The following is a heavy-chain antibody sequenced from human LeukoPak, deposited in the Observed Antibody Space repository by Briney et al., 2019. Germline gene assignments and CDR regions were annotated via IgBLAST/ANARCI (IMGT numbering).Heavy chain of an antibody. V-gene: IGHV3-48*02. CDR1: GFTFNIYS. CDR2: ISSSSSTI. Sequence: PGGSLRLSCAAPGFTFNIYSMNWVRQAPGKGLEWVAYISSSSSTIYYADSVKGRFTISRDNARDSLFLQMNSLRDEDTAVYYCARGLQPSSPYWIDPWGQGTLVTVSS. J-gene: IGHJ5*02. D-gene: IGHD4-11*01. CDR3: ARGLQPSSPYWIDP.